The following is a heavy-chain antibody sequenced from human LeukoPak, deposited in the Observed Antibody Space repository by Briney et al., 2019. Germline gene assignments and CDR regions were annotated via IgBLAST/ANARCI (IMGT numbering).Heavy chain of an antibody. J-gene: IGHJ4*02. CDR1: GYTFSSYA. Sequence: GGSLRLSCAASGYTFSSYAMSWVRQAPGKGLEWVSAISGSGGSTYYADSVKGRFTISRDNSKNTLYLQMNSLRAEDTAVYYCAKDLYYYDSSGYESFDYWGQGTLVTVSS. D-gene: IGHD3-22*01. CDR2: ISGSGGST. CDR3: AKDLYYYDSSGYESFDY. V-gene: IGHV3-23*01.